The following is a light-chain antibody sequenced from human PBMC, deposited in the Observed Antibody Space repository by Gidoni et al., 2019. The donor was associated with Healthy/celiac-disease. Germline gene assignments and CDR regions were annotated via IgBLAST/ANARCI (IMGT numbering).Light chain of an antibody. CDR2: DAS. CDR1: QSVSSY. J-gene: IGKJ3*01. CDR3: QQRSNWPLFT. Sequence: EIVLTQSPATLSLSPGERATLSCRASQSVSSYLACYQQKPGQAPRLLIYDASNRATGIPARFSGSGSGTDRVTLTISSLEPEDFAVYYCQQRSNWPLFTFGPGTKVDIK. V-gene: IGKV3-11*01.